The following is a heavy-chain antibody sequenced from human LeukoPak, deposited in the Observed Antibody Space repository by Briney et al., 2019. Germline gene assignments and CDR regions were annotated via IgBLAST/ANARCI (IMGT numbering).Heavy chain of an antibody. CDR3: ARGHLLWFGELLYNWFDP. V-gene: IGHV4-59*01. J-gene: IGHJ5*02. CDR1: GGSISSYY. CDR2: IYYSGST. D-gene: IGHD3-10*01. Sequence: SETLSLTCTVSGGSISSYYWSWIRQPPGKGLEWIGYIYYSGSTNYNPSLKSRVTISVDTSKNQFSLKLSSVTAADTAVYYCARGHLLWFGELLYNWFDPWGQRTLVTVSS.